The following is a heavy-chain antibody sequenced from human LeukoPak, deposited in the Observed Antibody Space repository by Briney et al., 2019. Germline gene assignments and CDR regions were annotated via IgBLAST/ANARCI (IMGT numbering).Heavy chain of an antibody. Sequence: ESGPTLVKPTQTLTLTCTFSGFSLSTNKMCVSWIRQPPGKALEWLARIDWDDDKYYSTSLKTRLTISKDTSKNQVVLIMTNVDPVDTATYYCARIIAGPDFFDYWGQGTLITVSS. CDR1: GFSLSTNKMC. CDR2: IDWDDDK. V-gene: IGHV2-70*11. J-gene: IGHJ4*02. D-gene: IGHD2-21*01. CDR3: ARIIAGPDFFDY.